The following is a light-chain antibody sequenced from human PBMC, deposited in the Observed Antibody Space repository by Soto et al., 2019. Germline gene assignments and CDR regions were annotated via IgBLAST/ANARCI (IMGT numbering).Light chain of an antibody. J-gene: IGKJ1*01. Sequence: EIVMTQSPATLSVSPGERATLSCRASQSVSINLAWYQHKPGQSPRLLIYGASTRATGIPCRFSGSGSGTEFTITISSLQSEDFAVYYCQHYNSWPPWTFGQGTKVEIK. V-gene: IGKV3-15*01. CDR2: GAS. CDR3: QHYNSWPPWT. CDR1: QSVSIN.